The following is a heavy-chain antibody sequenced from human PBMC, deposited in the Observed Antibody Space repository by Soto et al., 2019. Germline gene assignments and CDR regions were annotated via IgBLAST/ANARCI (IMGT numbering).Heavy chain of an antibody. CDR1: GGSMSDLC. J-gene: IGHJ6*02. CDR3: ARHSKKTGDFDYYYVMDV. D-gene: IGHD1-1*01. CDR2: IYYRENT. Sequence: SHPRSVAGGSMSDLCCRWIRQQKGRGREWIANIYYRENTNYNPSFESRVTISIDTSKNQYSRKLISMTAADTAMYYCARHSKKTGDFDYYYVMDVWGQGTTVPGSS. V-gene: IGHV4-59*08.